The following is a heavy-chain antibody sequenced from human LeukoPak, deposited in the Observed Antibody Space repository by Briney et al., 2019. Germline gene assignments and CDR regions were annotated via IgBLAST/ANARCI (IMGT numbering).Heavy chain of an antibody. CDR3: ARGGSWYREVDY. J-gene: IGHJ4*02. CDR1: GGSISSSSYY. CDR2: IYYSGST. D-gene: IGHD6-13*01. Sequence: PSETLSLTCTVYGGSISSSSYYWGWIRQPPGKGLEWIGSIYYSGSTYYNPSLKSRVTISVDTSKNQFSLKLSSVTAADTAVYYCARGGSWYREVDYWGQGTLVTVSS. V-gene: IGHV4-39*07.